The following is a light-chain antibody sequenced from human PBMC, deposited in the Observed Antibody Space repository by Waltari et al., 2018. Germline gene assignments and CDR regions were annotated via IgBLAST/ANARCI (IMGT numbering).Light chain of an antibody. Sequence: DIQMTQSPSSLSASVGDRVSITCRASQSINTHLNWYQQKPGKAPKLLIYAASNLQSGVPSRFSGRGSETDFTLTISSLQAEDVAVYYCQQYYSTPPTFGQGTKLEIK. CDR2: AAS. J-gene: IGKJ2*01. CDR3: QQYYSTPPT. CDR1: QSINTH. V-gene: IGKV1-39*01.